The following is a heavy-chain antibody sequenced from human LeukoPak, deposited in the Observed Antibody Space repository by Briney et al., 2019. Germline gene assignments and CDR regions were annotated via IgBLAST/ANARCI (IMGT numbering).Heavy chain of an antibody. CDR1: GISVSSNY. V-gene: IGHV3-66*01. CDR2: IYSGGAT. D-gene: IGHD6-13*01. CDR3: ARAAAAGPFVH. Sequence: GGSLRLSCAASGISVSSNYMSWVRQAPGKGLEWVSVIYSGGATYHADSVKGRFIISRDNSKNTLHLQMNSLRTEDTAIYYCARAAAAGPFVHWGQGALVTVSS. J-gene: IGHJ4*02.